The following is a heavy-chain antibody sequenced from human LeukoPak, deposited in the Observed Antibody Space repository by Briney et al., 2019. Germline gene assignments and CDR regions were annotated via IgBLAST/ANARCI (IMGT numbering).Heavy chain of an antibody. CDR2: MNPNSGNT. D-gene: IGHD6-6*01. V-gene: IGHV1-8*01. CDR1: GYTFTSYD. J-gene: IGHJ5*02. CDR3: ARAPWRGNAARRSSSRGANWFDP. Sequence: ASVKVSCKASGYTFTSYDINWVRQATGQGLEWMGWMNPNSGNTGYAQKFQGRVTMTRSTSISTAYMELSSLRSEDTAVYYCARAPWRGNAARRSSSRGANWFDPWGQGTLVTVSS.